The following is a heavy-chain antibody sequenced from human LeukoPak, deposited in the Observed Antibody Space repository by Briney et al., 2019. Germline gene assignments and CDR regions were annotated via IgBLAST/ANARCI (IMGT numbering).Heavy chain of an antibody. CDR1: GGTFTGYY. Sequence: ASVKVSCKASGGTFTGYYMHWVRQAPGQGLEWMGWINPNSGGTNYAQKFQGRVTMTRDTSISTAYMELSRLRSDDTAVYYCARTHYDFWSGYTHFDYWGQGTLVTVSS. J-gene: IGHJ4*02. CDR3: ARTHYDFWSGYTHFDY. CDR2: INPNSGGT. D-gene: IGHD3-3*01. V-gene: IGHV1-2*02.